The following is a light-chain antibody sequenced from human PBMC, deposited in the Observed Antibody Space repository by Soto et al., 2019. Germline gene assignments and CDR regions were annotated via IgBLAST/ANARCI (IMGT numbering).Light chain of an antibody. CDR3: QQYAVSPYT. V-gene: IGKV3-20*01. J-gene: IGKJ2*01. CDR2: SAS. CDR1: QTVSSNY. Sequence: EIVLTQSPGTLSLSPGERATLSCRASQTVSSNYLAWYQQRPGQAPRLLIYSASTRATGIPDRFSGSGSGTDFTLTISSLEPEDFAVYYCQQYAVSPYTFGQGTKLEIK.